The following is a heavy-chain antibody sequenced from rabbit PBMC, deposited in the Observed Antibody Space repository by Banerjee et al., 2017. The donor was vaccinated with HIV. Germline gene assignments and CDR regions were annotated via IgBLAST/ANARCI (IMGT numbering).Heavy chain of an antibody. CDR2: IYTGSGHT. CDR3: ARGGYDENYFNL. D-gene: IGHD2-1*01. Sequence: QSLEESGGDLVKPGASLTLTCTASGFSFSTIYYMCWVRQAPGKGLEWIACIYTGSGHTYYASWAKGRFTISKTSSTTVTLQMTSLTAADTATYFCARGGYDENYFNLWGQGTLVTVS. V-gene: IGHV1S40*01. J-gene: IGHJ4*01. CDR1: GFSFSTIYY.